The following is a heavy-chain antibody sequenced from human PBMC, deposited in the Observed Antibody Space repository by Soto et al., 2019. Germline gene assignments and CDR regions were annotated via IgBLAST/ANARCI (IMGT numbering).Heavy chain of an antibody. V-gene: IGHV4-39*01. Sequence: ETLSLTCTVSGGSISSSSYYWGWIRQPPGKGLEWIGSIYYSGSTYYNPSLKSRVTISVDTSKNQFSLKLSSVTAADTAVYYCARHVPGTTELWFDPWGQGTLVTVSS. CDR2: IYYSGST. CDR3: ARHVPGTTELWFDP. D-gene: IGHD4-17*01. CDR1: GGSISSSSYY. J-gene: IGHJ5*02.